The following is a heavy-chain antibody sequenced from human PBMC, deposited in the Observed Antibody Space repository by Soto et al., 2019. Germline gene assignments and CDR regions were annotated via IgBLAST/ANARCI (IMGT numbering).Heavy chain of an antibody. CDR1: GFTFSSYG. J-gene: IGHJ4*02. CDR3: AKDRRDYYGSGSLDY. Sequence: QVQLVESGGGVVQPGRSLRLSCAASGFTFSSYGMHWVRQAPGKGLEWVACISYDGSNKYYADSVKGRFTISRDHSKNTLYLQMNSLRAEDTAVYYCAKDRRDYYGSGSLDYWGQGTLVTVSS. D-gene: IGHD3-10*01. CDR2: ISYDGSNK. V-gene: IGHV3-30*18.